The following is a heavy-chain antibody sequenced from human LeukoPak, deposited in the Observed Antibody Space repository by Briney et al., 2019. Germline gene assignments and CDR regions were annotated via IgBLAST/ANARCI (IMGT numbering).Heavy chain of an antibody. CDR2: VYYTGST. CDR1: GGSISSYY. D-gene: IGHD7-27*01. V-gene: IGHV4-59*01. J-gene: IGHJ4*02. CDR3: ASNTGTVFDY. Sequence: SETLSLTCTVSGGSISSYYWSWIRQPPGKGLEWIGYVYYTGSTEYNPSLRSRVTISLEMSKHQFSLNLTSVTAADTAVYYCASNTGTVFDYWGQGALVTVSS.